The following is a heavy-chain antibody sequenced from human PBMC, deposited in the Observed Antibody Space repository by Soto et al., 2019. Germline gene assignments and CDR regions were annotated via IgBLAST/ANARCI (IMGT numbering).Heavy chain of an antibody. CDR2: IYYSGST. J-gene: IGHJ4*02. V-gene: IGHV4-30-4*01. D-gene: IGHD5-18*01. Sequence: SETLSLTCTVSGGSISSGDYYWSWIRQPPGKGLEWIGYIYYSGSTYYNPSLKSRVTISVDTSKNQFSLKLSSVTAADTAVYYCARGIQLWSRAFDYWGQGTLVTVSS. CDR3: ARGIQLWSRAFDY. CDR1: GGSISSGDYY.